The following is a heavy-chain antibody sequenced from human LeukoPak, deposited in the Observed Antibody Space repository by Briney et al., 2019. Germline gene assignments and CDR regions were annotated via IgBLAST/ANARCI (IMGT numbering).Heavy chain of an antibody. V-gene: IGHV3-33*01. CDR1: GFTFSSYG. J-gene: IGHJ4*02. D-gene: IGHD5-12*01. CDR3: AREGRWLRLLGDY. Sequence: GTSLRLSCAVSGFTFSSYGFHWVRQAPGKGLEWVAVIWYDGSNKYYADSVKGRFTISRDNSKNTVFLQMNSLRDEDTATYYCAREGRWLRLLGDYWGQGTLVTVSS. CDR2: IWYDGSNK.